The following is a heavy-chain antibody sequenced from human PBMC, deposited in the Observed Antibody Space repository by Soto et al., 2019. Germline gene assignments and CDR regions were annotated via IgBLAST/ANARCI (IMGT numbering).Heavy chain of an antibody. J-gene: IGHJ5*02. V-gene: IGHV1-69*13. CDR3: ARDAVMDFWSGYPAHNWFDP. Sequence: ASVKVSCKASGGTFSSYAISWVRQAPGQGLEWMGGIIPIFGTANYAQKFQGRVTITADESTSTAYMELSSLRSEDTAVYYCARDAVMDFWSGYPAHNWFDPWGQGTLVTVSS. CDR1: GGTFSSYA. CDR2: IIPIFGTA. D-gene: IGHD3-3*01.